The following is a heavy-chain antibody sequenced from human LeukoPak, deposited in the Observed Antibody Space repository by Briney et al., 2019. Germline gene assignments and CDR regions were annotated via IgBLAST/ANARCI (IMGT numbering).Heavy chain of an antibody. CDR3: ARAGTVEMTPLDY. D-gene: IGHD5-24*01. CDR2: INPNSGGT. J-gene: IGHJ4*02. Sequence: AASVKVSCTASGYTFTGYYMHWVRQAPGQGLEWMGWINPNSGGTNYAQKFQGWVTMTRDTSISTAYMELSRLRSDDTAVYYCARAGTVEMTPLDYWGQGTLVTVSS. V-gene: IGHV1-2*04. CDR1: GYTFTGYY.